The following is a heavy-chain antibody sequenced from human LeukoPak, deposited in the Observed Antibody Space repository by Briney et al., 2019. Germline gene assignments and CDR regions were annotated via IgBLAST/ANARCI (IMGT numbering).Heavy chain of an antibody. CDR2: ISYDGSNK. V-gene: IGHV3-30*04. D-gene: IGHD6-19*01. CDR3: AKVTSSGWYFDY. J-gene: IGHJ4*02. CDR1: GFTFSNYA. Sequence: GGSLRLSCAASGFTFSNYAMHWVRQAPGKGPEWVALISYDGSNKNYADSVKGRFTISRDNSKNTLFLQMNSLRAEDTAVYYCAKVTSSGWYFDYWGQGTLVTVSS.